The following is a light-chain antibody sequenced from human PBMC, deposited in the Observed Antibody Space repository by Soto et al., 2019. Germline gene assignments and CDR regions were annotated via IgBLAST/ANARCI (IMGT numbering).Light chain of an antibody. CDR1: QNVYNN. CDR3: QQCRNWPLT. V-gene: IGKV3-15*01. Sequence: EIVMTQSPATLSVSPGEGATLSCKASQNVYNNLAWYQQRPGQPPRLLIYDASTRATGISARFSGSGYGTECTLTIRCLQSEDFAVYFCQQCRNWPLTFGGGNKVEI. J-gene: IGKJ4*01. CDR2: DAS.